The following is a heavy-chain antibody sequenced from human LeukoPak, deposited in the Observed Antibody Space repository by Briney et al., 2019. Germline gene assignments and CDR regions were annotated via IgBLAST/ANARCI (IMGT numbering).Heavy chain of an antibody. CDR2: INTNGRT. CDR3: ANSYDYKVAPFHL. Sequence: PSETLSLTCAVSGGSIRDYQGSWIRQPPRKGLEWIGHINTNGRTDDNPSLRSRLTFSVDTSRDQFSLKRSSVTAADTAMYYCANSYDYKVAPFHLWGQGTLVTVSS. V-gene: IGHV4-4*09. D-gene: IGHD5-12*01. J-gene: IGHJ5*02. CDR1: GGSIRDYQ.